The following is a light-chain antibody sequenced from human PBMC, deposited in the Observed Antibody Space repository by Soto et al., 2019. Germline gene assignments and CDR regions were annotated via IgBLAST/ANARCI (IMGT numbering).Light chain of an antibody. CDR3: QQYGSSPRT. V-gene: IGKV3-20*01. CDR1: QSLSSNS. J-gene: IGKJ1*01. Sequence: EIVLTQSPGTLALSPGERATLSCRASQSLSSNSLAWYQQKPGQAPRLLIYGASTRATGIPDRFSGSGSGTDFTLTISRLESEDFAVYYCQQYGSSPRTFGQGTKVDIK. CDR2: GAS.